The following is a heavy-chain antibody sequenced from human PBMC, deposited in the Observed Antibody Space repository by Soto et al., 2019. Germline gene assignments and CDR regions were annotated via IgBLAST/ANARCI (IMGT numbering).Heavy chain of an antibody. J-gene: IGHJ4*02. CDR3: AKICSGGSCWPAFDY. D-gene: IGHD2-15*01. CDR1: GFTFSTYA. CDR2: ISGSGGST. Sequence: GGSLRLSCAASGFTFSTYAMSWVRQAPGKGLEWVSVISGSGGSTYYADSVKGRFTISRDNSKNTLYLQMNSLRAEDTAVYYCAKICSGGSCWPAFDYWGQGTLVTVSS. V-gene: IGHV3-23*01.